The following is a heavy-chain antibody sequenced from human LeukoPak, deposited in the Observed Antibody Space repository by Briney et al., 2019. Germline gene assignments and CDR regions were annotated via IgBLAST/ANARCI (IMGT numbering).Heavy chain of an antibody. CDR2: MYHGGNT. J-gene: IGHJ2*01. CDR3: ARDLTGITALSGFDL. Sequence: PSGTLSLACDVSGGSISSSNWWTWVRQPPGKGLEWIGEMYHGGNTNYNPSLKNRVIISVDKSKNQFSLKLSSVTAADTAVYYCARDLTGITALSGFDLWGRGTLVTVSS. D-gene: IGHD6-13*01. CDR1: GGSISSSNW. V-gene: IGHV4-4*02.